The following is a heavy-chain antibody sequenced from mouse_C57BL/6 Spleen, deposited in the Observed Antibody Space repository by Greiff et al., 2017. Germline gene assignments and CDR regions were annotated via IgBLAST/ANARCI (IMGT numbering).Heavy chain of an antibody. Sequence: VQLQQPGAELVKPGASVKMSCKASGYTFTSYWITWVKQRPGQGLEWIGDIYPGSGSTNYNEKFKGKATLTVDTSSSTAYMQLRSLTSEVSAVYYCARWGTYYFDYWGQGTTLTVSS. CDR1: GYTFTSYW. CDR3: ARWGTYYFDY. J-gene: IGHJ2*01. CDR2: IYPGSGST. V-gene: IGHV1-55*01.